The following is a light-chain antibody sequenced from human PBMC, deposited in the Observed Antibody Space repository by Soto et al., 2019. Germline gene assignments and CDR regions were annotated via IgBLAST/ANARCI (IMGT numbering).Light chain of an antibody. Sequence: EVVMRQSPATLSVSPGDGATLSCRASQGIGDTLAWYQHKPGQTPRLLIYDTSTRATGVPTRFSGSRSGAEFTLTINSLQSEYCAVYYCQSYNNWPLTCGGGTKVDIK. CDR2: DTS. J-gene: IGKJ4*01. V-gene: IGKV3-15*01. CDR3: QSYNNWPLT. CDR1: QGIGDT.